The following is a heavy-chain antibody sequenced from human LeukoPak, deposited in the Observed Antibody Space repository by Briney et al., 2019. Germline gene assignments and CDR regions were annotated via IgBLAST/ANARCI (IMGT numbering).Heavy chain of an antibody. Sequence: PSETLSLTCSVSGGSIGTYYWSWIRQPAGKGLEWIGRVFTTGGANYNPSLKSRVTMSLDTSRNLFSLKLNSVTAADTAVYYCVRDGPSWGLLWGQGALVTVCS. CDR2: VFTTGGA. D-gene: IGHD7-27*01. CDR3: VRDGPSWGLL. J-gene: IGHJ4*02. CDR1: GGSIGTYY. V-gene: IGHV4-4*07.